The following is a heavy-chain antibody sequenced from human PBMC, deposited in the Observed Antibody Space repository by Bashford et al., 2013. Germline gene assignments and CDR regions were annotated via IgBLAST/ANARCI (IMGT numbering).Heavy chain of an antibody. CDR2: IIPIFGTA. J-gene: IGHJ5*02. CDR1: GGTFSSYA. D-gene: IGHD5-12*01. Sequence: VASVKVSCKASGGTFSSYAISWVRQAPGQGLEWMGGIIPIFGTANYAQKLQDRLTITRDVSTGTVYMELSSLRSEDTAMYYCAAERYTDYECCVFGPWGQGTLVTVSS. V-gene: IGHV1-69*05. CDR3: AAERYTDYECCVFGP.